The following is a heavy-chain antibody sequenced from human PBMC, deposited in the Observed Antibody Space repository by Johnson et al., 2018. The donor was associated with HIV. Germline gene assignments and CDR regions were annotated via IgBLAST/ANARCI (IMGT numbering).Heavy chain of an antibody. CDR3: AKDDDLGVWYSDAFDV. CDR2: ISYDGSNK. J-gene: IGHJ3*01. CDR1: GFTFSSYA. V-gene: IGHV3-30-3*01. Sequence: QVLLVESGGGVVQPGRSLRLSCAASGFTFSSYAMHWVRQAPGKGLEWVAVISYDGSNKYYADSVKGRFTISRDNSKNTLYLQMKSLRPEDTSIYYCAKDDDLGVWYSDAFDVWGQGTVVNVSS. D-gene: IGHD6-19*01.